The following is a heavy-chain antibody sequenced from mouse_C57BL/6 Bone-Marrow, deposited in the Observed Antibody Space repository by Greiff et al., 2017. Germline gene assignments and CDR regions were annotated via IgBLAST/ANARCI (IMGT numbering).Heavy chain of an antibody. V-gene: IGHV7-4*01. Sequence: EVKVVESGGGLVQPGASLRLSCAASGFTFTDYYMSWVRQPPGKAPEWMALISNKANGYTTEYTASVKGRFTISRDNSQNILYLQMNTLRAEDSATYYCVKACYYGSRENAMDYWGQGTSVTVSS. CDR2: ISNKANGYTT. J-gene: IGHJ4*01. CDR3: VKACYYGSRENAMDY. D-gene: IGHD1-1*01. CDR1: GFTFTDYY.